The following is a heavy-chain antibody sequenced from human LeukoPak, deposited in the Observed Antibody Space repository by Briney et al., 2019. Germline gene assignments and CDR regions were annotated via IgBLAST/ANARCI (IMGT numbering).Heavy chain of an antibody. D-gene: IGHD3-10*01. CDR2: SDSGGST. CDR3: AKELGHGVLWFGELFSENWFDP. CDR1: GFTFSTYA. Sequence: AGGSLRLSCAASGFTFSTYAMSWVRQAPGKGLEWVSASDSGGSTYYADSVKGRFTISRDNSKNTLYLQMNSLRAEDTAVYYCAKELGHGVLWFGELFSENWFDPWGQGTLVTVSS. J-gene: IGHJ5*02. V-gene: IGHV3-23*01.